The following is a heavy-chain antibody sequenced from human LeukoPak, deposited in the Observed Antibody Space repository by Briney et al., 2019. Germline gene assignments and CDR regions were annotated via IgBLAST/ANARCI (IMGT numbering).Heavy chain of an antibody. V-gene: IGHV4-59*12. CDR1: GGSISSYY. J-gene: IGHJ4*01. CDR2: IYYSGRT. Sequence: SETLSLPCTASGGSISSYYCSWIRQPPGKGLEWIGYIYYSGRTNYNPSLKSRVTISVDTSKNQLSMKLSTVTAEDTTVYYCARGGEITIDYWGHGTLVTVSS. D-gene: IGHD3-10*01. CDR3: ARGGEITIDY.